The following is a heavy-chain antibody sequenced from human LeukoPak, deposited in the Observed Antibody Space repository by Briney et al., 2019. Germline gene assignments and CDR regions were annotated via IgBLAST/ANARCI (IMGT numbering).Heavy chain of an antibody. V-gene: IGHV3-66*02. J-gene: IGHJ4*02. D-gene: IGHD5-18*01. CDR1: GFTVSSNY. Sequence: GGSLRLSCAASGFTVSSNYMSWVRQAPGKGLEWVSVIYSGGSTCYADSVKGRFTISRDNSKNTLYLQMNGLRAEDTAVYYCARKRGYSYGNFDYWGQGTLVTVSS. CDR3: ARKRGYSYGNFDY. CDR2: IYSGGST.